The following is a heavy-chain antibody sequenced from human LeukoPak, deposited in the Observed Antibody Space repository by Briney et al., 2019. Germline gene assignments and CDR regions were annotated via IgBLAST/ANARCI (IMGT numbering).Heavy chain of an antibody. CDR3: ARVNLTGSFDY. D-gene: IGHD3-9*01. CDR1: GGSISSGGYY. CDR2: IYYSGST. J-gene: IGHJ4*02. V-gene: IGHV4-31*03. Sequence: SETLSLTCTVSGGSISSGGYYWSWVRQHPGKGLEWIGYIYYSGSTYYNPSLKSRVTISVDTSKNQFSLKLSSVTAADTAVYYCARVNLTGSFDYWGQGTLVTVSS.